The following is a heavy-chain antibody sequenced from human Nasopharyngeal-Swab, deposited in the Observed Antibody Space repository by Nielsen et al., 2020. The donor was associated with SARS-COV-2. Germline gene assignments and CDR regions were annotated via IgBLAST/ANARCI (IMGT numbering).Heavy chain of an antibody. CDR1: GFTFSSYW. J-gene: IGHJ3*02. V-gene: IGHV3-7*03. D-gene: IGHD3-9*01. CDR3: ARSRGARLRYFDWLGRDAFDI. Sequence: GGSLRLSCAASGFTFSSYWMSWVRQAPGKGLEWVANIKQDGSEKYYVDSVKGRFTISRDNAKTSLYLQMNSLRAEDTAVYYCARSRGARLRYFDWLGRDAFDIWGQGTMVTVSS. CDR2: IKQDGSEK.